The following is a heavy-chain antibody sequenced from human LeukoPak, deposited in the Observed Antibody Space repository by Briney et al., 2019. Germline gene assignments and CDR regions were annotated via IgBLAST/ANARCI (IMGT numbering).Heavy chain of an antibody. Sequence: ASVKVSCKASGYTFTGYYMHWVRQAPGQGLEWMGWINPNSGGTNYAQKFQGRVTMTRDTSISTAYMELSRLRSDDTAVYYCVRNRYCSSTSCYTGNWFDPWGQGTLVTVSS. CDR1: GYTFTGYY. CDR2: INPNSGGT. D-gene: IGHD2-2*02. CDR3: VRNRYCSSTSCYTGNWFDP. V-gene: IGHV1-2*02. J-gene: IGHJ5*02.